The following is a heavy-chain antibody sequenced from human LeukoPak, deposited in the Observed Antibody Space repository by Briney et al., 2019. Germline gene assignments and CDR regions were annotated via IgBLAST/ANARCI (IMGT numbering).Heavy chain of an antibody. D-gene: IGHD5-18*01. Sequence: GGSLRLSCAASGFTFSSYSMNWVRQAPGKGLEWVSSISSSSSYIYYADSVKGRFTISRDNAKNSLYLQMNSLRAEDTAVYYCARDQRSGTAMAYYFDYWGRGTLVTVSS. J-gene: IGHJ4*02. V-gene: IGHV3-21*01. CDR2: ISSSSSYI. CDR1: GFTFSSYS. CDR3: ARDQRSGTAMAYYFDY.